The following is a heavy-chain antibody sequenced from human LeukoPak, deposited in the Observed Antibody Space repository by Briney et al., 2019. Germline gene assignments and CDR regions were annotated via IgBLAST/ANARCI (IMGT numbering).Heavy chain of an antibody. CDR2: INTNTGNP. V-gene: IGHV7-4-1*02. Sequence: ASVKVSCKASGYSFTSYAMNWVRQAPGQGLEWMGWINTNTGNPTYAQGFTGRFVFSLDTSVSTAYLQISSLKAEDTAVYYCAREITLDTAMASGDYYYYYMDVWGKGTTVTVSS. J-gene: IGHJ6*03. CDR1: GYSFTSYA. D-gene: IGHD5-18*01. CDR3: AREITLDTAMASGDYYYYYMDV.